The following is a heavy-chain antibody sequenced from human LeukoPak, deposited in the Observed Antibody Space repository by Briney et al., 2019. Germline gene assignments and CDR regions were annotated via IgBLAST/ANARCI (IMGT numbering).Heavy chain of an antibody. V-gene: IGHV3-74*01. J-gene: IGHJ2*01. CDR1: GFTFSSYW. D-gene: IGHD5-18*01. CDR3: ALGGYSYGTRWYFDL. Sequence: GGSLRLSCAASGFTFSSYWMHWVRQAPGKGLVWVSRINSDGSSTSYADSVKGRFTISRDNAKNTLYLQMNSQRAEDTAVYYCALGGYSYGTRWYFDLWGRGTLVTVSS. CDR2: INSDGSST.